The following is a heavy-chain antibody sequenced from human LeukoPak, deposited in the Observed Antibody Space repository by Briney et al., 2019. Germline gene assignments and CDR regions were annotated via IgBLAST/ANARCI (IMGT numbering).Heavy chain of an antibody. V-gene: IGHV1-69*05. CDR1: GGAFSSYA. Sequence: GASVKVSCKASGGAFSSYAISWVRQAPGQGLEWMGRIIPIFGTANYAQKFQGRVTITTDESTSTAYMELSSLRSEDTAVYYCARSAEENYYYMDVWGKGTTVTVSS. CDR3: ARSAEENYYYMDV. CDR2: IIPIFGTA. D-gene: IGHD6-19*01. J-gene: IGHJ6*03.